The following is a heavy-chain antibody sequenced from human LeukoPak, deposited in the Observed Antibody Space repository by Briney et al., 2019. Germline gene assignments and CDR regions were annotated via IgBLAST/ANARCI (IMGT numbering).Heavy chain of an antibody. CDR3: ARAIAARPSRSFAY. Sequence: GGSLRLSCAASGFTFSSYWMSWVRQAPGKGLEWVANINQDGSEKYYVDSVKGRFTISRDNAKNSLYLQMNSLRAEDTAVYYCARAIAARPSRSFAYWGQGTLVTVSS. D-gene: IGHD6-6*01. CDR1: GFTFSSYW. V-gene: IGHV3-7*01. CDR2: INQDGSEK. J-gene: IGHJ4*02.